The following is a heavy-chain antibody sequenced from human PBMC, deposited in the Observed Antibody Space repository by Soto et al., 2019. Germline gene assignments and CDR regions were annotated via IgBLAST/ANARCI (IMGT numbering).Heavy chain of an antibody. CDR1: GITATNGH. Sequence: DVQLVKSGGGLIQPGGSLRLSCAASGITATNGHMSWVRQAPGKGLEWVSVIYSDDKTYYADSVKGRFTISRDTSKNTVYLQMNSLRAEDTAVYYCARDWNGDKYGDVWDQGSLVTVSS. CDR2: IYSDDKT. D-gene: IGHD4-17*01. V-gene: IGHV3-53*01. CDR3: ARDWNGDKYGDV. J-gene: IGHJ4*02.